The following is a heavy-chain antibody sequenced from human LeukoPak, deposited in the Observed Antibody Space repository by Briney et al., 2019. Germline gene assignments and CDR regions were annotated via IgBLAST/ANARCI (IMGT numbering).Heavy chain of an antibody. CDR1: GYTFTGDY. J-gene: IGHJ4*02. CDR2: INPNSGGT. Sequence: GASVKVSCKXSGYTFTGDYMHWVRQAPGQGLEWMGRINPNSGGTNYAQKFQGRVTMTRDTSISTAYMELSRLRSDDTAVYYCARAGFYDFWSGYRHFDYWGQGTLVTVSS. D-gene: IGHD3-3*01. CDR3: ARAGFYDFWSGYRHFDY. V-gene: IGHV1-2*06.